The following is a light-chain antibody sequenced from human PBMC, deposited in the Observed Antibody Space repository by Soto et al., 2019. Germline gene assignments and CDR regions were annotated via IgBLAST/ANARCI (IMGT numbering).Light chain of an antibody. V-gene: IGKV3-20*01. CDR2: GAS. CDR3: QQYGSSSWT. J-gene: IGKJ1*01. CDR1: QSVSSSY. Sequence: EIVLTQSPGTLSLSKGERATLSCRASQSVSSSYLAWYQQKPGQAPRLLIYGASSRATGIPDRFSGSGSGTDFTLTISRLEPEDFAVYYCQQYGSSSWTFGQGSNVDVK.